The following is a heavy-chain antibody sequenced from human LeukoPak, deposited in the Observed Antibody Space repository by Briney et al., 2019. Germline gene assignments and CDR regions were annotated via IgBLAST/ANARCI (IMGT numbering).Heavy chain of an antibody. Sequence: SVKVSCKASGSTFTTHAISWVRQAPGQGFEWMGRIIPMLGKPNYGQKSQGRVTITADKFTSTVYMELTSLRSEDTAVYYCARDETVRDDYYGMDVWGQGTTVTVSS. CDR1: GSTFTTHA. D-gene: IGHD4-11*01. CDR3: ARDETVRDDYYGMDV. J-gene: IGHJ6*02. V-gene: IGHV1-69*04. CDR2: IIPMLGKP.